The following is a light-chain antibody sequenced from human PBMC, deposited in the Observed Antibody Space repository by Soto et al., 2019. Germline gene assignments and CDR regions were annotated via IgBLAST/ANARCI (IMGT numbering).Light chain of an antibody. Sequence: EIVLTQSPATLSSFPGDRVTLSCRASQAVNTRLAWYQHKPGQAPRLLIYLTSNRAAGIPARFSGSGSETDFTLTISDVEPEDFAVYYCQQYGSSRTFGQGTKVDIK. CDR2: LTS. J-gene: IGKJ1*01. CDR1: QAVNTR. V-gene: IGKV3D-11*01. CDR3: QQYGSSRT.